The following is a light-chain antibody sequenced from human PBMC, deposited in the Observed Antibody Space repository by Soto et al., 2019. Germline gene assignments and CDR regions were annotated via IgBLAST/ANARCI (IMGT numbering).Light chain of an antibody. J-gene: IGKJ1*01. V-gene: IGKV1-5*03. CDR1: QSISSW. CDR2: KAS. Sequence: DIKMTQSPSTLSASVGDRVTITCRASQSISSWLAWYQQKPGKAPKILIYKASSLESGVPSRFSGSGSGTEFTLTIISLQPDDFATYYCQQYNITWTFGQGSIV. CDR3: QQYNITWT.